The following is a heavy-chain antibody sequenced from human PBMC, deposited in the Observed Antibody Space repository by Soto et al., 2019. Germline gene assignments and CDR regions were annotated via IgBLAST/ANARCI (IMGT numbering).Heavy chain of an antibody. CDR3: ARVSRALEWLADSYYYYYYMDV. Sequence: PGGSLRLSCAASGFTFSSYSMNWVRQAPGKGLEWVSYISSSSSTIYYADSVKGRFTISRDNAKNSLYLQMNSLRAEDTAVYYCARVSRALEWLADSYYYYYYMDVWGKGTTVTVSS. J-gene: IGHJ6*03. D-gene: IGHD3-3*01. V-gene: IGHV3-48*01. CDR1: GFTFSSYS. CDR2: ISSSSSTI.